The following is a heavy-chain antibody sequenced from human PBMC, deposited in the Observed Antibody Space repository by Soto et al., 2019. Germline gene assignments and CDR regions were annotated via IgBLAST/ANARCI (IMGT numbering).Heavy chain of an antibody. CDR3: AKDYSKSRYYYKGMDV. Sequence: PGGSLRLSCAASGFTFSSYFIHWVRQAPCKGLECVAVMSYDGSNTYYVDSVKGRFTISRDNSKKTLYLQMNSLRAEDTAVYYCAKDYSKSRYYYKGMDVCGQGTTVTVYS. CDR1: GFTFSSYF. CDR2: MSYDGSNT. V-gene: IGHV3-30*18. D-gene: IGHD1-26*01. J-gene: IGHJ6*02.